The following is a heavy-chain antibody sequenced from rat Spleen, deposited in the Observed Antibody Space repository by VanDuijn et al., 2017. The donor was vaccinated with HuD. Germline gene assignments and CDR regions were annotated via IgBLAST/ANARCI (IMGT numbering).Heavy chain of an antibody. Sequence: EVQLVESGGGLVQPGNSLKLSCAASGFTFSDYAMAWVRQAPTKGLEWVASITYEGSSTYYRDSVKGRFTVSRDNTKSTLYLQMDSLRSEDTATYYCARPNYPGFNYFDYWGQGVMVTVSS. J-gene: IGHJ2*01. CDR2: ITYEGSST. V-gene: IGHV5-17*01. CDR3: ARPNYPGFNYFDY. D-gene: IGHD1-4*01. CDR1: GFTFSDYA.